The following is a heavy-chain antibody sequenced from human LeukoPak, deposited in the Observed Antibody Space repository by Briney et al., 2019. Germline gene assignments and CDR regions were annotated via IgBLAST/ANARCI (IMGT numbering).Heavy chain of an antibody. J-gene: IGHJ6*02. CDR1: GFTFSSYG. Sequence: GGSLRLSCAASGFTFSSYGMHWVRQAPGKGLEWVAVISYDGTNKYSADSVKGRFTISRDNSKNTLYLQMNSLRAEDTAVYYCAKEGDYYGMDVWGQGTTVTVSS. V-gene: IGHV3-30*18. CDR3: AKEGDYYGMDV. CDR2: ISYDGTNK.